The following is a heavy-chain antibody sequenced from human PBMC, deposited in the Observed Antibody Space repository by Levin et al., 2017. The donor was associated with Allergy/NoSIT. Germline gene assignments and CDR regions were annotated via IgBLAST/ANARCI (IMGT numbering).Heavy chain of an antibody. D-gene: IGHD3-3*01. CDR3: ARRLGNFWSGYNYFDY. J-gene: IGHJ4*02. V-gene: IGHV3-48*03. Sequence: GGSLRLSCAASGFTFSSYEMNWVRRAPGTGLEWVSYISSTGSTIYSADSVKGRFTISRDNAKNSLYLHMNSLRAEDTAVYYCARRLGNFWSGYNYFDYWGQGTLVTVSS. CDR2: ISSTGSTI. CDR1: GFTFSSYE.